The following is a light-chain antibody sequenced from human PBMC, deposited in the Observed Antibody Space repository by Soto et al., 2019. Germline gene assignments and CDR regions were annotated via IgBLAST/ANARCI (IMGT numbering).Light chain of an antibody. CDR1: QSVSSSY. Sequence: EIVLTQSPGTLSLSPGERATLSCRASQSVSSSYLAWYQQRPGQAPRLLMYDASSRATGIPDRFSGSGSGTDFTLTISRLEPEDFAVYYCQQYNSSPLTFGGGTKVEIK. CDR2: DAS. V-gene: IGKV3-20*01. J-gene: IGKJ4*01. CDR3: QQYNSSPLT.